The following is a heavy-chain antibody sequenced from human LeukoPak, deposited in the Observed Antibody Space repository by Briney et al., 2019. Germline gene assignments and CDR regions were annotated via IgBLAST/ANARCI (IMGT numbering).Heavy chain of an antibody. J-gene: IGHJ6*03. D-gene: IGHD3-22*01. V-gene: IGHV4-39*01. CDR1: GGSISSSSYY. Sequence: SETLSLTCTVSGGSISSSSYYWGWIRQPPGKGLEWIGSIYYSGSTYYNPSLKSRVTISVDTSKNQFSLKLSSVTAADTAVYYCASYGDSSGYSRIYYYYMDVWGKGTTVTVSS. CDR2: IYYSGST. CDR3: ASYGDSSGYSRIYYYYMDV.